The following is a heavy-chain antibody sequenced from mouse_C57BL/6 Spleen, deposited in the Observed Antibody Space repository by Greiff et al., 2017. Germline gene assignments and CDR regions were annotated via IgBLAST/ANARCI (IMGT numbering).Heavy chain of an antibody. CDR1: GYTFTDYE. CDR2: IDPETGGT. J-gene: IGHJ4*01. V-gene: IGHV1-15*01. D-gene: IGHD6-5*01. CDR3: TRAMPNYYAMDY. Sequence: VQLQQSGAELVRPGASVTLSCKASGYTFTDYEMHWVKQTPVHGLEWIGAIDPETGGTAYNQKFKGKAILTAAKSSSTAYMELRSLTSEDSAVYYCTRAMPNYYAMDYWGQGTSVTVSS.